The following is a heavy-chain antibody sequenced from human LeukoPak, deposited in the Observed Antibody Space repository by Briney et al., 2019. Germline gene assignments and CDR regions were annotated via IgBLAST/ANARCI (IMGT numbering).Heavy chain of an antibody. CDR2: ISGSGGST. CDR3: AKSTAVAGTLDY. D-gene: IGHD6-19*01. J-gene: IGHJ4*02. V-gene: IGHV3-23*01. CDR1: GFTFSSYA. Sequence: GGSLRLSCAASGFTFSSYAMSWVRQAPGNGLEWGSAISGSGGSTYYADSVKGRFTISRDNSKNTLYLQMNSLRAEDTAVYYCAKSTAVAGTLDYWGQGTLVTVSS.